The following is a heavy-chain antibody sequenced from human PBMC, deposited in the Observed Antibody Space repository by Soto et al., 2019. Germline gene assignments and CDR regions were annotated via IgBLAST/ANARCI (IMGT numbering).Heavy chain of an antibody. CDR3: ARGNSQTPFDY. D-gene: IGHD4-4*01. J-gene: IGHJ4*02. CDR1: GYTFSSYG. Sequence: QVQLVQYGGEVKKSGAAVKVSCKASGYTFSSYGISWVLQAPGQGLEWMGWVNTYTVGANYAQKFQGRVSMTRDTTTSTVYMELRSLTSDDTAVYFCARGNSQTPFDYWGQGTLVTVSS. V-gene: IGHV1-18*01. CDR2: VNTYTVGA.